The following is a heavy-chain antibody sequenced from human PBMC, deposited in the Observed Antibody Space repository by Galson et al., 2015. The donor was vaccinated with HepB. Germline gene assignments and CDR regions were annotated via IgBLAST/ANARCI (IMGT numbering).Heavy chain of an antibody. CDR1: GFSLSTSGVG. CDR3: VYCRDIYYDFWSGSLGCTWFDP. J-gene: IGHJ5*02. V-gene: IGHV2-5*04. CDR2: IYWNDDK. Sequence: PALVKPTQTLTLTCTFSGFSLSTSGVGVGWIRQPPGKALEWLALIYWNDDKRYSPSLKSRLTITRDTSKNQVVLTMTNMDPVDTATYYCVYCRDIYYDFWSGSLGCTWFDPWAREPWSPSPQ. D-gene: IGHD3-3*01.